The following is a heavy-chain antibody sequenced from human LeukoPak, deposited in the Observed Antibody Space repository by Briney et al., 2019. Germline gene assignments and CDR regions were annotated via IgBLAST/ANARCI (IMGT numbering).Heavy chain of an antibody. D-gene: IGHD3-10*01. CDR1: GGSISSSSYY. V-gene: IGHV4-39*01. J-gene: IGHJ4*02. Sequence: SETLSLTCTVSGGSISSSSYYWGWIRQPPGKGLEWIGSSYYSGSTYYNPSLKSRVTISVDTSKNQFSLKLSSVTAADTAVYYCASGPHDDGSGSYYVQFDYWGQGTLVTVSS. CDR3: ASGPHDDGSGSYYVQFDY. CDR2: SYYSGST.